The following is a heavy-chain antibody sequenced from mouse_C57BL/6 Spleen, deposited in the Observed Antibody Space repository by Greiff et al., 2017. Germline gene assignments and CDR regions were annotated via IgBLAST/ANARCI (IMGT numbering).Heavy chain of an antibody. CDR3: ARWEITTVVASMDY. D-gene: IGHD1-1*01. V-gene: IGHV1-53*01. CDR2: INPSNGGT. J-gene: IGHJ4*01. CDR1: GYTFTSYW. Sequence: QVQLQQPGTELVKPGASVKLSCTASGYTFTSYWMHWVKQRPGQGLDWIGNINPSNGGTNYNEKFKNKATLTVDKSSSTAYMQLSSLTSEDSAVYYCARWEITTVVASMDYWGQGTSVTVSS.